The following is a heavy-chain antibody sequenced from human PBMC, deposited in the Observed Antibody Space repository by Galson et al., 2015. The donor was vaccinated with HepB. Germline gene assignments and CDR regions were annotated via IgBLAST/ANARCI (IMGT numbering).Heavy chain of an antibody. CDR2: IKQDGSEK. J-gene: IGHJ4*02. D-gene: IGHD2-2*01. V-gene: IGHV3-7*03. Sequence: SLRLSCAASGFTFSSYWMSWVRQAPGKGLEWVANIKQDGSEKYYVDSVKGRFTISRDNAKNSLYLQMNSLRAEDTAVYYCARVEGLRIDIVVEPAAIADYWGQGTLVTVSS. CDR3: ARVEGLRIDIVVEPAAIADY. CDR1: GFTFSSYW.